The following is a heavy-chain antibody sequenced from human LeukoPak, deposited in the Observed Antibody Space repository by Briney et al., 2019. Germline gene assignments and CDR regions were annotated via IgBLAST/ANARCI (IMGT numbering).Heavy chain of an antibody. CDR2: ISSSSSFI. D-gene: IGHD6-13*01. CDR3: ARGSSSSWYLD. J-gene: IGHJ4*02. V-gene: IGHV3-21*01. Sequence: PGGSLRLSCAGSGFNFSSYSMSWVRQAPWKGLEFVSSISSSSSFIYYADSVKGRFTISRDNAKKSLSLQMNSLRADDTAVYYCARGSSSSWYLDWGQGTLVTVSS. CDR1: GFNFSSYS.